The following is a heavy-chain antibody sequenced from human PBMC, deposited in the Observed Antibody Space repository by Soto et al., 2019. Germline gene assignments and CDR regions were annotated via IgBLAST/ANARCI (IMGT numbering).Heavy chain of an antibody. V-gene: IGHV3-11*01. CDR1: GFTFSDYY. CDR2: ISSSGSTI. CDR3: ARDYADYYYGMDV. J-gene: IGHJ6*02. D-gene: IGHD2-2*01. Sequence: GESLKISCAASGFTFSDYYMSWIRQAPGKGLEWVSYISSSGSTIYYADSVKGRFTISRDNAKNSLYLQMNSLRAEDTAVYYCARDYADYYYGMDVWGQGTTVTVSS.